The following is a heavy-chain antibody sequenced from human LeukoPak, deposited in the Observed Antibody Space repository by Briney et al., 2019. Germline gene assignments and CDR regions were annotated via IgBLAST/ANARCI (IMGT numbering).Heavy chain of an antibody. CDR3: AKALCGGGSCYYFDY. V-gene: IGHV3-9*01. Sequence: GGSLRLSCAASGFTFDDYAMHWVRQAPGKGLEWVSGISWNSGSIGYADSVKGRFTISRDNGKNSLYLQMNSLRAEDTALYYCAKALCGGGSCYYFDYWGQGTLVTVSS. D-gene: IGHD2-15*01. J-gene: IGHJ4*02. CDR1: GFTFDDYA. CDR2: ISWNSGSI.